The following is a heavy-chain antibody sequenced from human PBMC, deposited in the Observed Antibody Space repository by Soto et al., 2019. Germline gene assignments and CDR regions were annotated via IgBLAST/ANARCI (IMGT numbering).Heavy chain of an antibody. D-gene: IGHD6-25*01. Sequence: GESLKISCKGSGYIFTSYWICCLRQMPGKGLEWMGIIYPGDSDTRYSPSFQGQVTISADKSISTAYLQWSSLKASDTAMYYCASYTSGDAFDIWGQGTMVTVSS. CDR3: ASYTSGDAFDI. J-gene: IGHJ3*02. CDR1: GYIFTSYW. CDR2: IYPGDSDT. V-gene: IGHV5-51*01.